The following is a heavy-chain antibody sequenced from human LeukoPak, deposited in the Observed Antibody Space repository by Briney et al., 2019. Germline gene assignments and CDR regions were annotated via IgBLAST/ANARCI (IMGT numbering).Heavy chain of an antibody. J-gene: IGHJ4*02. CDR2: ISAYNGNT. Sequence: GASVKVSCKASGYTFTSYAISWVRQAPGQGLEWVGWISAYNGNTNSAQKLQGRVTMTTDTSTSTAYMELGSLRSDDTAVCYCARSQYYDFWSAYLDYFDYWGQGSLVTVSS. CDR1: GYTFTSYA. V-gene: IGHV1-18*01. D-gene: IGHD3-3*01. CDR3: ARSQYYDFWSAYLDYFDY.